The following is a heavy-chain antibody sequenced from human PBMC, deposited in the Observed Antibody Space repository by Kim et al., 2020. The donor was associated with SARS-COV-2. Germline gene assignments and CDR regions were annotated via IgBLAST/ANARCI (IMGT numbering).Heavy chain of an antibody. D-gene: IGHD2-2*01. CDR3: ARVYCSSTSCYRPHYNWFDP. J-gene: IGHJ5*02. CDR1: GYTFTSYA. CDR2: INTNTGNP. Sequence: ASVKVSCKASGYTFTSYAMNWVRQAPGQGLEWMGWINTNTGNPTYAQGFTGRFVFSLDTSVSTAYLQISSLKAEDTAVYYCARVYCSSTSCYRPHYNWFDPWGQGTLVTVSS. V-gene: IGHV7-4-1*02.